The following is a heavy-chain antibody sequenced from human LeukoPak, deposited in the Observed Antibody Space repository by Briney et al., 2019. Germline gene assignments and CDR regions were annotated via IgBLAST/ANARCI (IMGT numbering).Heavy chain of an antibody. CDR3: AKASPVYYDSSGYSGSGFDY. D-gene: IGHD3-22*01. Sequence: GRSLRLSCAASGFTFDDYAMHWVRQAPGKGLEWVSGISWNSGSIGYADSVKGRFTISRDSAKNSLYLQMNSLRAEDTALYYCAKASPVYYDSSGYSGSGFDYWGQGTLVTVSS. CDR2: ISWNSGSI. J-gene: IGHJ4*02. V-gene: IGHV3-9*01. CDR1: GFTFDDYA.